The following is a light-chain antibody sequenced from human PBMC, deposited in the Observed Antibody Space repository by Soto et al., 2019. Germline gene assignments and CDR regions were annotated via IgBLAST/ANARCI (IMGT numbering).Light chain of an antibody. J-gene: IGKJ1*01. V-gene: IGKV3-15*01. CDR2: AAS. Sequence: EIVLTQSPGTLPLSPGERATLSCRASQSVSNSYLAWYQQKPGQAPRLLIYAASTRATGIPARFSGSGSGTEFSLTISSLQSEDFAVYYCQHQTNWPRTFGQGTKVDI. CDR3: QHQTNWPRT. CDR1: QSVSNSY.